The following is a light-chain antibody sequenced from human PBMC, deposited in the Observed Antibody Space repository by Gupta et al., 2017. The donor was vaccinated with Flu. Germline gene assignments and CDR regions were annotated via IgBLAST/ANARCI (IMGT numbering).Light chain of an antibody. V-gene: IGLV1-40*01. J-gene: IGLJ1*01. CDR2: GNN. Sequence: QSVLTQPPSVSGAPGQTVTIPCTGDNSNIGSGYDVHWYQQLPGTAPKLLISGNNNRPSGVPDRFAVSKSDTSASLAITGLQAEDEADYYCQSYDDSLSHYVFGAGTKVTVL. CDR3: QSYDDSLSHYV. CDR1: NSNIGSGYD.